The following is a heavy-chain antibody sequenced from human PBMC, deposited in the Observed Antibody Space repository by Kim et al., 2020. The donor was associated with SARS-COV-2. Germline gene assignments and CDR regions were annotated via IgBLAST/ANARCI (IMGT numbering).Heavy chain of an antibody. CDR1: GFTFSTYG. CDR2: LWYDGGNK. J-gene: IGHJ4*02. V-gene: IGHV3-33*01. Sequence: GGSLRLSCAASGFTFSTYGMHWVRQAPGKGLEWVATLWYDGGNKYYPDSVKGRFTVSRDNSKNTLYLQVNSLRAEDTAVYYCARGYCGTATCYTGGTYFDNWGRGTLVTVSS. CDR3: ARGYCGTATCYTGGTYFDN. D-gene: IGHD2-2*02.